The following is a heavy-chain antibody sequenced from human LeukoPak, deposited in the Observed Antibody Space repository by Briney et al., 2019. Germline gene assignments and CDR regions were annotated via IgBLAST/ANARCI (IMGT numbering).Heavy chain of an antibody. V-gene: IGHV1-18*01. CDR2: ISAYNGNT. Sequence: GASVKVSCKASGYTFTSYGISWVRQAPGQGLEWMGWISAYNGNTNYAQKLQGRVTMTTDTSTSTAYMELRSLRSDDTAVYYCARDWGVNYDFWSGYYPTAFDYWGQGTLVTVSS. J-gene: IGHJ4*02. D-gene: IGHD3-3*01. CDR3: ARDWGVNYDFWSGYYPTAFDY. CDR1: GYTFTSYG.